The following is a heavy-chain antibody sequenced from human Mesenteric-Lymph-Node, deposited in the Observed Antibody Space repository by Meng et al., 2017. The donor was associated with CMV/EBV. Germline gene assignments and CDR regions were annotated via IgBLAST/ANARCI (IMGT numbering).Heavy chain of an antibody. CDR1: SVNSVLHY. Sequence: SVNSVLHYWAWIRQPPGKGLEWIGSIHSSGSTYYSPSLKSRVTMYVDTSNNQFSLKLSSVTAADTAVYYCARPRIATVGTGNWLDPWGQGTLVTVSS. CDR2: IHSSGST. D-gene: IGHD6-13*01. J-gene: IGHJ5*02. CDR3: ARPRIATVGTGNWLDP. V-gene: IGHV4-39*01.